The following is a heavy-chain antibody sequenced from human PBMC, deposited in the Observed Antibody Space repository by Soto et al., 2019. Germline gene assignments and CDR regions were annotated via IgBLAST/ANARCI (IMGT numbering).Heavy chain of an antibody. CDR2: INGDGTTT. V-gene: IGHV3-74*01. CDR3: ARSRGYPYSFDI. CDR1: GFPFGPFY. Sequence: EVQLVESGGGLVQPGESLRLSCAASGFPFGPFYMHWVRQAPGKGLEWVSHINGDGTTTVYADSVKGRFTISRDNAKDTLYLQMASSRAEDTAVYYCARSRGYPYSFDIWGQGTMVTVSS. J-gene: IGHJ3*02. D-gene: IGHD2-15*01.